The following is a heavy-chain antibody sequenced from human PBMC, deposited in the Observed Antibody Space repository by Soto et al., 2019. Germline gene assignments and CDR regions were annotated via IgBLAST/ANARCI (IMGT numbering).Heavy chain of an antibody. J-gene: IGHJ6*02. V-gene: IGHV4-39*01. CDR1: GGSISSSSYY. Sequence: PSETLSLTCTVSGGSISSSSYYWGWIRQPPGKGLEWIGSIYYSGSTYYNPSLKSRVTISVDTSKNQFSLKLSSVTAADTAVYYCASRSGELFYYYYGMDVWGQGTTVTVSS. CDR2: IYYSGST. CDR3: ASRSGELFYYYYGMDV. D-gene: IGHD3-10*01.